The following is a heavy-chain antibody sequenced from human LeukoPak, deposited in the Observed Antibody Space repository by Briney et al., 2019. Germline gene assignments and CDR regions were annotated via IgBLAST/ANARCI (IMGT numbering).Heavy chain of an antibody. CDR1: GFTFSSYA. Sequence: GGSLRLSCAASGFTFSSYAMSWVRQAPGKGPEWVSAISGSGGSTYYADSVKGRFTISRDNAKNSLYLQMNSLRVEDTAMYYCARDGLRRPPTPYCGGDCPLDYWGQGTLVSVSS. CDR2: ISGSGGST. J-gene: IGHJ4*02. D-gene: IGHD2-21*02. V-gene: IGHV3-23*01. CDR3: ARDGLRRPPTPYCGGDCPLDY.